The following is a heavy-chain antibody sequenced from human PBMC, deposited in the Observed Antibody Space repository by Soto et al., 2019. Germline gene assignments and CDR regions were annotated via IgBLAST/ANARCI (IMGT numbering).Heavy chain of an antibody. V-gene: IGHV1-69*12. D-gene: IGHD2-15*01. CDR3: ARDPYCRGGSCCRDGNSFDA. CDR1: GGTFSASA. CDR2: IIPMFDTP. J-gene: IGHJ5*02. Sequence: QVQLVQSGAEVKKPGSSVKVSCKASGGTFSASAISWVRQAPGHRLEWMGWIIPMFDTPSHAQKFQGRVTITADESTSTAYMELRSLRPGDTAMYYCARDPYCRGGSCCRDGNSFDAWGQGTLVTVSS.